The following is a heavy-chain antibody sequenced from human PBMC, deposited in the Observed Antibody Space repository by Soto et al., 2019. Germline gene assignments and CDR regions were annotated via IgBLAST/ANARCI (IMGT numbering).Heavy chain of an antibody. D-gene: IGHD2-15*01. CDR1: SGSVSNYY. CDR3: ARASVGPPGGGSWTMPFDS. J-gene: IGHJ4*02. CDR2: MYTGGST. Sequence: QVQLQESGPGLVKPSETLTLTCKVSSGSVSNYYWSWIRQPAGKGLEWIGRMYTGGSTNYNPSLQSRVTMSVDTSKNQFSLRLTSVTAADTAAYYCARASVGPPGGGSWTMPFDSWGRGTLVTVSS. V-gene: IGHV4-4*07.